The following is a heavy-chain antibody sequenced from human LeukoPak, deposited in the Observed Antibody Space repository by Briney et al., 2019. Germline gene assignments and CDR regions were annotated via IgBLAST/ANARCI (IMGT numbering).Heavy chain of an antibody. CDR1: GFTFTNYS. CDR3: ARSYSYGSGFDY. CDR2: ISTTSTYI. J-gene: IGHJ4*02. D-gene: IGHD5-18*01. Sequence: PGWSLRLSCAASGFTFTNYSLNWLRQAPGNGLEWLSSISTTSTYIYYADSLKGRCTISRDTAKNSLYLQMNSLRAADTAVYYCARSYSYGSGFDYWGQGTLVTVSS. V-gene: IGHV3-21*01.